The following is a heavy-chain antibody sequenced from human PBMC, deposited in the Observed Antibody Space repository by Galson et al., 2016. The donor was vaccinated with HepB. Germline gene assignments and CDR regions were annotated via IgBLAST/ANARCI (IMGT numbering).Heavy chain of an antibody. CDR1: GFTISSHN. CDR2: IYSDGST. Sequence: SLRLSCAASGFTISSHNMSWVRQAPGKGLEWVSTIYSDGSTYYADSVKGRFTISIDNSKNTLYLQMNSLRAEDTALYYCARGRGYSGYASYYGMDVWGQGTTVTVSS. D-gene: IGHD5-12*01. CDR3: ARGRGYSGYASYYGMDV. V-gene: IGHV3-53*01. J-gene: IGHJ6*02.